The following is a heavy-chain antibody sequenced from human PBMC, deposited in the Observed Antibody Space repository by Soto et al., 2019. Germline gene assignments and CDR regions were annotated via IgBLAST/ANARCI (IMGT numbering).Heavy chain of an antibody. Sequence: QVQLQESGPGLVKPSETLSLTCTVSGGSISSYYWSWIRQPPGKGLEWIGYIYYSGSTNYNPSLKSRVTISVDTSKNQFSLKLSSVTAADTAVYYCARAISAAGNPFDYWGQGTLVTVSS. CDR2: IYYSGST. CDR1: GGSISSYY. D-gene: IGHD6-13*01. V-gene: IGHV4-59*01. CDR3: ARAISAAGNPFDY. J-gene: IGHJ4*02.